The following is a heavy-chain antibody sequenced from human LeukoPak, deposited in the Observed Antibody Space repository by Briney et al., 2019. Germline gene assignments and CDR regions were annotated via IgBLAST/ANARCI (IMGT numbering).Heavy chain of an antibody. CDR2: INHSGST. V-gene: IGHV4-34*01. J-gene: IGHJ4*02. Sequence: SETLSLTCAVYGGSFSGYYWSWIRQPPGKGLEWIGEINHSGSTNYNPSLKSRVTISVDTSKNQFSLKLSSVTAADTAVYYCARRGVTYYDILTGYYKSYSLGPKPRELLDYWGQGTLVTVSS. D-gene: IGHD3-9*01. CDR3: ARRGVTYYDILTGYYKSYSLGPKPRELLDY. CDR1: GGSFSGYY.